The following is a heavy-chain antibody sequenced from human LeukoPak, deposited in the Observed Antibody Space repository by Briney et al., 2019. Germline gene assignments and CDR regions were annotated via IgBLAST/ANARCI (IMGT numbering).Heavy chain of an antibody. CDR2: ISSSSSYI. J-gene: IGHJ2*01. V-gene: IGHV3-21*04. Sequence: GGSLRLSCAASGFTFSSYSMNWVRQAPGKGLEWVSSISSSSSYIYYADSVKGRFTISRDNAKNSLYLQMNSLRAEDTAVYYCAKDRGFYWYFDLWGRGTLVTVSS. CDR3: AKDRGFYWYFDL. CDR1: GFTFSSYS.